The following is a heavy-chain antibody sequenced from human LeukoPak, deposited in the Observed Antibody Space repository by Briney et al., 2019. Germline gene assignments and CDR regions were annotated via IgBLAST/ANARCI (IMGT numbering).Heavy chain of an antibody. Sequence: GGSLRLSCATSGFTFSSYDIHWVRQAPGKGLEWVAGISNDGSNKDYADSVKGRFTISRDNSKNTLNLQMNSLRAEDTAVYYCARERWGDAFDIWGQGTMVTVSS. CDR3: ARERWGDAFDI. CDR2: ISNDGSNK. D-gene: IGHD3-16*01. V-gene: IGHV3-30*04. J-gene: IGHJ3*02. CDR1: GFTFSSYD.